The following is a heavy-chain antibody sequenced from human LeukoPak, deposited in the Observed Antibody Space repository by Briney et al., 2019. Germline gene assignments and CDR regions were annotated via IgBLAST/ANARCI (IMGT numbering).Heavy chain of an antibody. Sequence: GGSLRLSCAASGFTFSSYWMHWVRQAPGKGLVWVSHINSDGSSTSYADSVKGRFTISRDNAKNTLYLQMNSLRAEDTAVYYCARVFDIVPLGYWGQGTLVTVSS. D-gene: IGHD2-8*01. CDR2: INSDGSST. CDR1: GFTFSSYW. J-gene: IGHJ4*02. CDR3: ARVFDIVPLGY. V-gene: IGHV3-74*01.